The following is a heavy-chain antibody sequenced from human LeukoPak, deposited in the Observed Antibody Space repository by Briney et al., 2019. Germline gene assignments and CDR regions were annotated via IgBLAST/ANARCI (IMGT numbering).Heavy chain of an antibody. D-gene: IGHD2-8*01. J-gene: IGHJ4*02. CDR3: GRGRGNGRPENYFDY. CDR1: GYTFTSYD. CDR2: MNPNSANT. Sequence: ASVKVSCKASGYTFTSYDINWVRQVTGQGLEWMGWMNPNSANTGYAQKFQGRVTMTRNTSISTAYMELSSLRSEDTAVYYCGRGRGNGRPENYFDYWGQGTLVTVS. V-gene: IGHV1-8*01.